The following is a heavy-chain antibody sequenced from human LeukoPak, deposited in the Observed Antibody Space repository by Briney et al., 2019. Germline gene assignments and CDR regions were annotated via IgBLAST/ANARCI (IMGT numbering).Heavy chain of an antibody. V-gene: IGHV3-33*06. CDR3: AKEYSGYDYSYFDY. D-gene: IGHD5-12*01. J-gene: IGHJ4*02. CDR2: IFYDGSNK. Sequence: GGSLRLSCAASGFTFSSYGMPWVRQAPGKGLEWVAVIFYDGSNKDYADSVKGRLTISRDNSKNTLYLQMNSLRAEDTAVYYCAKEYSGYDYSYFDYWGQGTLVTVSS. CDR1: GFTFSSYG.